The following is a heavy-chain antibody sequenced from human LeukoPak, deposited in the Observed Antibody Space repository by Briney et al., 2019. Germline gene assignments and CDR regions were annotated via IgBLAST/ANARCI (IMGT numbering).Heavy chain of an antibody. V-gene: IGHV3-23*01. CDR3: AEEGENYAFDI. Sequence: GGSLRLSCAASGFTFSNYAMTWVRQAPGKGLEWVSAISGSGGSTYYADSVKGRFTISRDNSKNTPYLQMNSLRAEDTAIYYCAEEGENYAFDIWGQGTMVTVSS. CDR1: GFTFSNYA. CDR2: ISGSGGST. J-gene: IGHJ3*02. D-gene: IGHD2-21*01.